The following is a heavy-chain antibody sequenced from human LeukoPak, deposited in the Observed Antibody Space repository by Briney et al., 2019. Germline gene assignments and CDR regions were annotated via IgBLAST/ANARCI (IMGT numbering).Heavy chain of an antibody. V-gene: IGHV4-30-2*01. CDR3: AREWGGYYWYFDY. Sequence: NSSQTLSLTCAVSGGSISSGGYSWSWIRQPPGKGLEWIGYIYHSGSTYYNTSLKSRVTISVDKSKNQFSLKLSSVTAADTAVYYCAREWGGYYWYFDYWSQGTLVTVSS. J-gene: IGHJ4*02. CDR2: IYHSGST. D-gene: IGHD3-22*01. CDR1: GGSISSGGYS.